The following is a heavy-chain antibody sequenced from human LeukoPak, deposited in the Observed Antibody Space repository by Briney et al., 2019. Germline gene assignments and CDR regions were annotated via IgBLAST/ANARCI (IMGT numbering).Heavy chain of an antibody. Sequence: ASVKVSCKASGYTLTSYGISWVRQAPGQGLEWMGWISAYNGNTNYAQKLQGRVTMTTDTSTSTAYMELRSLRSDDTAVYYCAREIGYMPDSPYYDFWSGYYYYYGMDVWGQGTTVTVSS. CDR2: ISAYNGNT. CDR3: AREIGYMPDSPYYDFWSGYYYYYGMDV. V-gene: IGHV1-18*01. D-gene: IGHD3-3*01. CDR1: GYTLTSYG. J-gene: IGHJ6*02.